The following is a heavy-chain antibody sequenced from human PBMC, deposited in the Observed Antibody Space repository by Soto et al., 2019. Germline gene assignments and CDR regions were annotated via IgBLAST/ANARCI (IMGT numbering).Heavy chain of an antibody. J-gene: IGHJ4*02. CDR3: ISGGVY. CDR1: GFTFSNYA. Sequence: QVHLVESGGGVVQPGRSLRLSCAASGFTFSNYAMHWVRQAPGKGLEWVTFISYDGSNKDYADSVKGRFTISRDNSKNTLYLQMNSLRAEDTAVYYCISGGVYWGQGSLVTVSS. D-gene: IGHD2-15*01. CDR2: ISYDGSNK. V-gene: IGHV3-30-3*01.